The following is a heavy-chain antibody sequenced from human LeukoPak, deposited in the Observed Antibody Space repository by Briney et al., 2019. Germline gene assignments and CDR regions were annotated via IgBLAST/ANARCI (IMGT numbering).Heavy chain of an antibody. CDR3: ARQMEYGDSTGYFDY. D-gene: IGHD4-17*01. V-gene: IGHV3-33*01. CDR2: IWYDGSNK. Sequence: GGSLRLSCAASGFTFSSYGMHWVRQAPGKGLEWVAVIWYDGSNKYYADSVKGRFTISRDNSKNTLYLQMNSLRAEDTAVYYCARQMEYGDSTGYFDYWGQGTLVTVSS. J-gene: IGHJ4*02. CDR1: GFTFSSYG.